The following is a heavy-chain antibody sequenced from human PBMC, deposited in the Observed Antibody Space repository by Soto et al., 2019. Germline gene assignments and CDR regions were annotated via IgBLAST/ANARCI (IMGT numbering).Heavy chain of an antibody. J-gene: IGHJ6*04. Sequence: EVQLVESGGGLVQPGGSLKLSCAASGFTFSGSAMHWVRQASGKGLEWVGRIRSKANSYATAYAASVKGRFTISRDDSKSTADVQRNSLKAGETAGYYCTCITVPWGEGTAVTVSS. V-gene: IGHV3-73*01. CDR3: TCITVP. CDR2: IRSKANSYAT. CDR1: GFTFSGSA. D-gene: IGHD3-3*01.